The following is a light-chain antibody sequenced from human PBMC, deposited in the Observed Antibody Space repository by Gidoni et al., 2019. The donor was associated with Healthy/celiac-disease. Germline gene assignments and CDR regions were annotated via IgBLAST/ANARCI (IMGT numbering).Light chain of an antibody. J-gene: IGKJ1*01. CDR2: WAS. V-gene: IGKV4-1*01. Sequence: DIVMTQSQDSLAVSLGERATINCKSTQSVLYSSNNKKYLAWYQQKPGQPPKLLIYWASTRESGVPDRFSGSGSGTDFTLTIRSLQAEDVAVYYCQQYYSTPWTFGQGTKVEIK. CDR1: QSVLYSSNNKKY. CDR3: QQYYSTPWT.